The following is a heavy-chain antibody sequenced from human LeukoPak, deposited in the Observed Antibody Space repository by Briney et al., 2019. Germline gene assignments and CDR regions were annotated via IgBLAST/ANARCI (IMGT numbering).Heavy chain of an antibody. CDR2: IIPMFGTA. CDR1: GGTFTNFL. D-gene: IGHD1-26*01. V-gene: IGHV1-69*05. J-gene: IGHJ6*03. Sequence: ASVKVSCKASGGTFTNFLISWVRQAPGQGLEWMGRIIPMFGTANYAQKFQGRVTITTDESTSTAYMELSSLRSEDTAVYYCARDRIEPIVGATRYYYYMDVWGKGTTVTVSS. CDR3: ARDRIEPIVGATRYYYYMDV.